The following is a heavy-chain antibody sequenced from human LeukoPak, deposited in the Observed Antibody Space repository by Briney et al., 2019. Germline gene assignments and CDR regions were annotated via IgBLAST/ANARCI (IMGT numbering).Heavy chain of an antibody. CDR1: GGSISSGGYY. CDR3: ARNIVVVALSNAFDI. Sequence: SETLSLTCTVSGGSISSGGYYWSWIRQPPGKGLEWIGYIYHSGSTYYNPSLKSRVTISVDRSKNQFSLKLSSVTAADTAVYYCARNIVVVALSNAFDIWGQGTMVTVSS. CDR2: IYHSGST. V-gene: IGHV4-30-2*01. J-gene: IGHJ3*02. D-gene: IGHD2-15*01.